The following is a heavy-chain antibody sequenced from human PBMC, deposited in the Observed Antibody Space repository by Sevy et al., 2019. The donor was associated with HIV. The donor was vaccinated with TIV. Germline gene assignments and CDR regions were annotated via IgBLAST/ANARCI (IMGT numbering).Heavy chain of an antibody. CDR3: VKWLTAAIDYYGMDV. CDR2: ISYDGSNK. V-gene: IGHV3-30*18. Sequence: GGSLRLSCAASGFTFSSYGMHWVRQAPGKGLEWVAVISYDGSNKYYADSVKGRFTISRDNSKNTLYLQMNSLRAEDTAVYYCVKWLTAAIDYYGMDVWGQGTTVTVSS. D-gene: IGHD2-2*01. J-gene: IGHJ6*02. CDR1: GFTFSSYG.